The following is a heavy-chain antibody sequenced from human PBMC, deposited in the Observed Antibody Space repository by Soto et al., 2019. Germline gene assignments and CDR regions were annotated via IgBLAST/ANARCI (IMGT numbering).Heavy chain of an antibody. CDR1: GGTFSTYT. CDR2: IIPIFGTA. D-gene: IGHD3-22*01. J-gene: IGHJ5*02. Sequence: QVRLVQSGAEVKKPGSSVKVSCKSSGGTFSTYTLAWVRQAPGQGLEWVGGIIPIFGTANYPQKFKGRVTITADESTSTAYMELSSLRSEDTAVYYCARSQDSSGYWNSCFDPWGQGTLVTVSS. CDR3: ARSQDSSGYWNSCFDP. V-gene: IGHV1-69*01.